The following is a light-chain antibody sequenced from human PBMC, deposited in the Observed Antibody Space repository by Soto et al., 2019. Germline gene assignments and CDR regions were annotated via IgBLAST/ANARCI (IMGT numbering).Light chain of an antibody. CDR2: GAS. Sequence: EIVLTQSPGTLSLSPGEGATFSCRASQSVSSSYLAWYQQKPGQAPRLLMYGASSRATGIPDRFSGSGSGTDFTLTISRLEPEDFAVYYCQQYGTSLYTFGQGTKLEI. CDR1: QSVSSSY. V-gene: IGKV3-20*01. CDR3: QQYGTSLYT. J-gene: IGKJ2*01.